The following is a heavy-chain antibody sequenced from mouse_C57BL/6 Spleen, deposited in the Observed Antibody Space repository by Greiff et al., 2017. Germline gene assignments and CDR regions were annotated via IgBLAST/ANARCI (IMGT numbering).Heavy chain of an antibody. CDR2: IDPSDSYT. CDR3: ARPRGAMDY. D-gene: IGHD3-3*01. CDR1: GYTFTSYW. Sequence: QVHVKQPGAELVKPGASVKLSCKASGYTFTSYWMQWVKQRPGQGLEWIGEIDPSDSYTNYNQKFKGKATLTVDPSSSTVSMQLSSLTSEDSAVYYCARPRGAMDYWGQGTSVTVSS. V-gene: IGHV1-50*01. J-gene: IGHJ4*01.